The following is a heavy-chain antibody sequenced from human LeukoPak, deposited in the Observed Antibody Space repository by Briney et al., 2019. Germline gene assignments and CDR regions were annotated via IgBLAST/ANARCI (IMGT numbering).Heavy chain of an antibody. D-gene: IGHD2/OR15-2a*01. CDR2: IYYSGST. CDR3: ARAFRARYFDL. V-gene: IGHV4-39*02. Sequence: SETLSLTCTVSRGSISSSSYYWGWVRQSPEKGLECIGTIYYSGSTNYNPSLRSRVAISVDTSKNQFSLKLSSVTAADTAVYYCARAFRARYFDLWGRGTLVTVSS. CDR1: RGSISSSSYY. J-gene: IGHJ2*01.